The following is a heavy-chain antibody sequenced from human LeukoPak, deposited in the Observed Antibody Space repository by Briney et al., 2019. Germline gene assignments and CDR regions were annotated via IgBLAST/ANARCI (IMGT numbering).Heavy chain of an antibody. Sequence: GGSLRLSCAASGFTFSSYWMSWVRQAPGKGLEWVANIKQDGSEKYYVDSVKGRFTISRDNAKNSLYLQMNSLRAEDTAVYYCARVYDILTGYLYYFGYWGQGTLVTVSS. CDR2: IKQDGSEK. D-gene: IGHD3-9*01. CDR3: ARVYDILTGYLYYFGY. CDR1: GFTFSSYW. J-gene: IGHJ4*02. V-gene: IGHV3-7*03.